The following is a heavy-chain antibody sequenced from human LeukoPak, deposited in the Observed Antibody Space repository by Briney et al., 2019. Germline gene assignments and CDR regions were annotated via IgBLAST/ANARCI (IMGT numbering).Heavy chain of an antibody. CDR2: IYYSGST. CDR3: ARNSVGATNGVDY. D-gene: IGHD1-26*01. CDR1: GYSISSSNW. V-gene: IGHV4-28*01. J-gene: IGHJ4*02. Sequence: PSETLSLTCAVFGYSISSSNWWGWIRQPPGKGLEWIGYIYYSGSTYYNPSLKSRVTMSVDTSKNQFSLKLSSVTAVDTAVYYCARNSVGATNGVDYWGQGTLVTVSS.